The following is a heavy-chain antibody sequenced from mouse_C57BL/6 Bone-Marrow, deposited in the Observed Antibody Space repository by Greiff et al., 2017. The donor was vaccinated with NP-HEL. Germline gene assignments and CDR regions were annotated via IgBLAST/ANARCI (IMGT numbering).Heavy chain of an antibody. CDR1: GYTFTSYW. D-gene: IGHD2-3*01. Sequence: QVQLQQSGAELVKPGASVKMSCKASGYTFTSYWITWVKQRPGQGLEWIGDIYPGSGSTNYNEKFKSKATLTVDTSSSTAYMQLSSLTSGDSAVYSGARVRIYDGYPAWFADWGQGTLVTVSA. CDR3: ARVRIYDGYPAWFAD. J-gene: IGHJ3*01. V-gene: IGHV1-55*01. CDR2: IYPGSGST.